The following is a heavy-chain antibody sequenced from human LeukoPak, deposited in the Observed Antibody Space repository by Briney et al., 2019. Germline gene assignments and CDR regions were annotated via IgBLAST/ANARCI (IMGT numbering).Heavy chain of an antibody. V-gene: IGHV3-11*01. Sequence: GGSLRLSCAASGFTFSDYYMSWIRQAPGKGLEWVSYISSSGSSIYYADSVKGRFTISRDNAKNSLYLQMNSLRAEDTAVYYCASKYDISTGFDYWGQGTLVTVSS. CDR1: GFTFSDYY. D-gene: IGHD3-9*01. CDR2: ISSSGSSI. J-gene: IGHJ4*02. CDR3: ASKYDISTGFDY.